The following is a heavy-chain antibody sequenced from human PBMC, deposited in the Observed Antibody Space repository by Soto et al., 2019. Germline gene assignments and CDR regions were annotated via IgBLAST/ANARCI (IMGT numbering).Heavy chain of an antibody. CDR1: GYILAGYY. J-gene: IGHJ4*02. CDR2: INPNSGDT. CDR3: ATSRISIAVAGETEYYFDY. V-gene: IGHV1-2*04. Sequence: ASVTVIWKASGYILAGYYIHWERQSPGKGLEWMGWINPNSGDTNYTQKFQGWVTMTRDTSISTAYMELSRLRSDDTAVYYCATSRISIAVAGETEYYFDYWGQGTLVTVSS. D-gene: IGHD6-19*01.